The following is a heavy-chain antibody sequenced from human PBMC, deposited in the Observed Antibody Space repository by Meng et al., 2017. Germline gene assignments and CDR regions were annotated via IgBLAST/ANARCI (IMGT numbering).Heavy chain of an antibody. Sequence: QIPLKESGPPLVKPTQTLTLTCTFSGVSLSTSGVGVGWIRQPPGKALEWLALIYWDDDKRYSPSLKSRLTITKDTSKNQVVLTMTNMDPVDTATYYCAHSKKTYYDFWSGYLGYYFDYWGQGTLVTVSS. V-gene: IGHV2-5*02. CDR3: AHSKKTYYDFWSGYLGYYFDY. CDR1: GVSLSTSGVG. J-gene: IGHJ4*02. CDR2: IYWDDDK. D-gene: IGHD3-3*01.